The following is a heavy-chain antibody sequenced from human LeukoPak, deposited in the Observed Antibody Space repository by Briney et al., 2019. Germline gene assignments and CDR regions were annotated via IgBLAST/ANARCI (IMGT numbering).Heavy chain of an antibody. D-gene: IGHD3-3*01. CDR1: GFTFSSYS. CDR3: ARAFVWSGYCIDY. V-gene: IGHV3-21*01. Sequence: GGSLRLSCAASGFTFSSYSMNWVRQAPGKGLEWVSSISSSSSYIYYADSVKGRFTISRDNAKNSLYLQMNSLRAEDTAVYYCARAFVWSGYCIDYWGQGTLVTVSS. CDR2: ISSSSSYI. J-gene: IGHJ4*02.